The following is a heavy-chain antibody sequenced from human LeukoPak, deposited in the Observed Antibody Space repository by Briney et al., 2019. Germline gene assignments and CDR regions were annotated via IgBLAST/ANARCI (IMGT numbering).Heavy chain of an antibody. CDR2: INWNGGST. D-gene: IGHD5-12*01. J-gene: IGHJ6*03. CDR3: ARDKGYQAYYYYYMDV. Sequence: GGSLRLSCAASGFTFDDYGMSWVRQAPGKGLEWVSGINWNGGSTGYADSVKGRFTISRDSAKNSLYLQMNSLRAEDTAVYYCARDKGYQAYYYYYMDVWGKGTTVTVSS. CDR1: GFTFDDYG. V-gene: IGHV3-20*04.